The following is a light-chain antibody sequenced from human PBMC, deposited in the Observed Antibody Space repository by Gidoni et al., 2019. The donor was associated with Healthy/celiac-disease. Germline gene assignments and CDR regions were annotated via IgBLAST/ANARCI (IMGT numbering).Light chain of an antibody. Sequence: DIQMTQSPTSLSASVGDRVTITCPASQSISSYLNWYQQKPGKAPKLLIYAASSLESGVPSRFSGSGSGTDFTLTISSLQPEDFATYYCQQSYNTPVTFGQGTKLEIK. CDR1: QSISSY. CDR2: AAS. CDR3: QQSYNTPVT. V-gene: IGKV1-39*01. J-gene: IGKJ2*01.